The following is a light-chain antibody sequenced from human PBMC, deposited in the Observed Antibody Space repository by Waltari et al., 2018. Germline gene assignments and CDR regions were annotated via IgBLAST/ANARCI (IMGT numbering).Light chain of an antibody. V-gene: IGLV2-14*03. CDR1: SSDVVGYNY. CDR3: SSYAGYSAVV. Sequence: QSALTQPASVSGSPGQSITISCTGTSSDVVGYNYVSWYQNHPGNAPKLIIYDVSRWPSGVSNRFSGSKSGNTASLTISGLQAEDDADYYCSSYAGYSAVVFGGGTKVTVL. CDR2: DVS. J-gene: IGLJ2*01.